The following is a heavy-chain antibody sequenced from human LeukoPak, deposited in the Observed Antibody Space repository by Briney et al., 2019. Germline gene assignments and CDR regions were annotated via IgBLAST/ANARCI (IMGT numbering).Heavy chain of an antibody. V-gene: IGHV4-59*01. J-gene: IGHJ4*02. CDR3: ARSSGAYRSFDY. Sequence: KPSETLSLTCTVSGGSISSYYWSWIRQPPGKGLEWIGYIYYSGTTDYNPSLKSRVTISVDTSNNQFSLTVSSVTAADTAVYYCARSSGAYRSFDYWGQGTLVPVSS. CDR1: GGSISSYY. CDR2: IYYSGTT. D-gene: IGHD1-26*01.